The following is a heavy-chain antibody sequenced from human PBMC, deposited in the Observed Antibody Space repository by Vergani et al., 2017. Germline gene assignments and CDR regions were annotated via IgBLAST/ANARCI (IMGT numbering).Heavy chain of an antibody. V-gene: IGHV1-69*01. CDR2: IIPIFGTA. Sequence: QVQLVQSGAEVKKPGSSVKVSCKASGGTFSSYAISWVRQAPGQGLEWMGGIIPIFGTANYAQKFQGRVTITAEESTSTAYMELSSLRSEDTAVYYCARGLHDSGGPWHYYYYMDVWGKGTTVTVSS. CDR1: GGTFSSYA. J-gene: IGHJ6*03. CDR3: ARGLHDSGGPWHYYYYMDV. D-gene: IGHD4-23*01.